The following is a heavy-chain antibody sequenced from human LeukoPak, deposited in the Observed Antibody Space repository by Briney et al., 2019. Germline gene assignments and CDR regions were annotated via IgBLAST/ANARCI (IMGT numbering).Heavy chain of an antibody. V-gene: IGHV1-46*01. Sequence: ASVKVSCKASGYTFSTNYMHWVRQAPGQGLEWMGKINPSGGSTSSAQKFQGRLTMTMDTFTSTGCMELSSLSSEDTAVYYGARDPRSWGQGTLVTVSS. CDR1: GYTFSTNY. CDR3: ARDPRS. CDR2: INPSGGST. J-gene: IGHJ5*02.